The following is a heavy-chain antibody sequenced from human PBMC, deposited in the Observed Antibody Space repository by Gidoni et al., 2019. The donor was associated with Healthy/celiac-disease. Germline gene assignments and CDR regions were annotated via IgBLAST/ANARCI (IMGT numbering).Heavy chain of an antibody. CDR3: AKDQRDIVVVVAAKPPKSLYGMDV. V-gene: IGHV3-23*01. J-gene: IGHJ6*02. D-gene: IGHD2-15*01. CDR2: ISGSGGST. CDR1: GFTFSSYA. Sequence: EVQLLESGGGLVQPGGSLRLSCAASGFTFSSYAMSWVRQAPGKGLEWVSAISGSGGSTYYADSVKGRFTISRDNSKNTLYLQMNSLRAEDTAVYYCAKDQRDIVVVVAAKPPKSLYGMDVWGQGTTVTVSS.